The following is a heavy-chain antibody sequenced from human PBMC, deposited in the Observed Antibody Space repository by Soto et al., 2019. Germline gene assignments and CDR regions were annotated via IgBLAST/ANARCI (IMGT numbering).Heavy chain of an antibody. CDR2: IYYSGST. CDR1: GGSISSYD. J-gene: IGHJ3*02. Sequence: PSETLCLTCTVPGGSISSYDWRWIRQPPGKGLEWIGYIYYSGSTNYNPSLKSRVTISVDTSKNQFSLKLSSVTAADTAVYYCARDLGVGAAVGAFDIWGQGTMVT. CDR3: ARDLGVGAAVGAFDI. V-gene: IGHV4-59*01. D-gene: IGHD1-26*01.